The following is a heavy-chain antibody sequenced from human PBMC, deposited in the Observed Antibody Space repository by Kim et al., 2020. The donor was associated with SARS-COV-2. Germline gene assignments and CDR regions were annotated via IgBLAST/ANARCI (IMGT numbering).Heavy chain of an antibody. J-gene: IGHJ6*03. CDR2: ISDSGGST. D-gene: IGHD2-2*01. CDR3: AKAGEYQLLYYYYYYYMDV. V-gene: IGHV3-23*01. CDR1: GFTFSSYA. Sequence: GGSLRLSCAASGFTFSSYAMSWVRQAPGKGLEWVSAISDSGGSTYYADSVKGRFTISRDNSKNTLYLQMNSLRAEDTAVYYCAKAGEYQLLYYYYYYYMDVWGKGTTVTVSS.